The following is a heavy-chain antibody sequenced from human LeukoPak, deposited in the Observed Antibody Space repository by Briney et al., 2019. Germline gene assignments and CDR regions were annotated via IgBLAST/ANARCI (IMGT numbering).Heavy chain of an antibody. CDR3: ARDLYTPSTVVVPAGVDY. Sequence: GGSLRLSCAASGFTFSSYWMSWVRQAPGKGLEWVANIKQDGSERYYVDSVKGRFTISRDNAKNSLYLQMNSLRAEDTAVYYCARDLYTPSTVVVPAGVDYWGQGTLVTVSS. V-gene: IGHV3-7*01. CDR1: GFTFSSYW. CDR2: IKQDGSER. J-gene: IGHJ4*02. D-gene: IGHD2-2*01.